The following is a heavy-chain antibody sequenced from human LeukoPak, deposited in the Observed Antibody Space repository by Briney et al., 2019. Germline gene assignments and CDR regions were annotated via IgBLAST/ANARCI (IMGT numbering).Heavy chain of an antibody. CDR3: ATREMATKYYFDY. V-gene: IGHV4-38-2*02. J-gene: IGHJ4*02. D-gene: IGHD5-24*01. Sequence: SETLSLTCTVSRYSISSDYYWGWIRQPPGKGLEWIASMYQTGSTYYNPSLKSRVTIPVDTSKNQFSLKLNSVTAADTAVYYCATREMATKYYFDYWGQGTLVTVSS. CDR1: RYSISSDYY. CDR2: MYQTGST.